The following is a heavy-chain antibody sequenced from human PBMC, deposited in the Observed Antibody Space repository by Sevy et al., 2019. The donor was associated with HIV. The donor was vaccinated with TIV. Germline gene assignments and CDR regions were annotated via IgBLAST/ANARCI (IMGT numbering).Heavy chain of an antibody. V-gene: IGHV1-46*01. Sequence: ASVKVSCKASGYTFTSYYMHWVRQAPGQGLEWMGIINPSDASTSYAQRFQGRVTMTRDTSTRTVYMELSSLRSEDTAVYYCAGDHTVIGGRWYGAFDIWGQGTMVTVSS. CDR1: GYTFTSYY. CDR3: AGDHTVIGGRWYGAFDI. D-gene: IGHD6-13*01. J-gene: IGHJ3*02. CDR2: INPSDAST.